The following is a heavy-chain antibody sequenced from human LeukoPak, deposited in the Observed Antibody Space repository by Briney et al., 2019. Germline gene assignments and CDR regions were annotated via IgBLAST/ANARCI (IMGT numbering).Heavy chain of an antibody. D-gene: IGHD6-13*01. CDR3: ARDGRAAAGDY. CDR2: VSYDGQTK. J-gene: IGHJ4*02. V-gene: IGHV3-30*01. Sequence: PGGSLRLSCAASGFTFNAHAMHWVRQAPGKGLQWVGVVSYDGQTKYYEESVKGRLSISRDNSKNTLYLQMNSLRAEDTAVYYCARDGRAAAGDYWGQGTLVTVSS. CDR1: GFTFNAHA.